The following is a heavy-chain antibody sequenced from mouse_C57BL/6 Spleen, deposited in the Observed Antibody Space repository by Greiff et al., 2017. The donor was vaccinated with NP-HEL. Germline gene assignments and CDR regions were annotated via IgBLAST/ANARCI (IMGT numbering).Heavy chain of an antibody. Sequence: QVQLQQPGPELVKPGASVKISCKASGYTFTDYYINWVKQRPGQGLEWIGWIFPGSGSTYYNEKFKGKATLTVDKSSSTAYMLLSSLTSEDSAVYFCARGMLTGTRPYYFDYWGQGTTLTVSS. J-gene: IGHJ2*01. CDR1: GYTFTDYY. V-gene: IGHV1-75*01. CDR3: ARGMLTGTRPYYFDY. D-gene: IGHD4-1*01. CDR2: IFPGSGST.